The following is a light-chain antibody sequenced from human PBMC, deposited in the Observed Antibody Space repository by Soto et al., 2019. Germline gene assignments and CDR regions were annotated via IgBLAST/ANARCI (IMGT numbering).Light chain of an antibody. J-gene: IGKJ3*01. Sequence: EIVMTQSPATLSVSPGERATLSCRASQSVSSNLAWYQQKPGQAPRLLIYGASTRATGIPARFSGSGSGTEFTLTISSLQSEDFAVYYCQQYNNWHPHEVTFGPGTKVDIK. V-gene: IGKV3-15*01. CDR3: QQYNNWHPHEVT. CDR2: GAS. CDR1: QSVSSN.